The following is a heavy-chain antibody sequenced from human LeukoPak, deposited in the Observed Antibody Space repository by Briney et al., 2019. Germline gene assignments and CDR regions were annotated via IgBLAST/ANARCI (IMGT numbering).Heavy chain of an antibody. Sequence: SQTLSLTCAISGDSVSSNSAAWNWIRQSPSRGLEWLGRTYYRSKWYNGYAVSVKSRITINPDTSKNQFSLQLNSVTPEDTAVYYCARDLRDNSGSQIGVHDCWGQGTLVTVSS. CDR2: TYYRSKWYN. CDR1: GDSVSSNSAA. CDR3: ARDLRDNSGSQIGVHDC. V-gene: IGHV6-1*01. D-gene: IGHD6-19*01. J-gene: IGHJ4*02.